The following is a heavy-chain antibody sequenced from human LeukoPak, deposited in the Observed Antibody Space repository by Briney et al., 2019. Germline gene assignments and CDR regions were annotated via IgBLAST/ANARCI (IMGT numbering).Heavy chain of an antibody. D-gene: IGHD1-26*01. Sequence: GRSLRLSCAASGFTFSSYGMHWVRQAPGKGPEWVAVISYDGSNKYYADSVKGRFTISRDNSKNTLYLQMNSLRAEDTAVYYCAKRGGSYWFDPWGQGTLVTVSS. V-gene: IGHV3-30*18. J-gene: IGHJ5*02. CDR1: GFTFSSYG. CDR3: AKRGGSYWFDP. CDR2: ISYDGSNK.